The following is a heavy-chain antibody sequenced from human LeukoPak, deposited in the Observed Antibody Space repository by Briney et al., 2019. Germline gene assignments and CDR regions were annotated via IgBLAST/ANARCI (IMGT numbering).Heavy chain of an antibody. D-gene: IGHD6-19*01. Sequence: GGSLRLSCAASGFTFSSYAMHRVRQAPGKGLEWVAVISFDGSNKYCADSVKGRFTISRDNAKNTLHLQMNSLRAEDTAVYYCARGGVAGGMDVWGQGTTVTVSS. V-gene: IGHV3-30-3*01. CDR2: ISFDGSNK. CDR3: ARGGVAGGMDV. J-gene: IGHJ6*02. CDR1: GFTFSSYA.